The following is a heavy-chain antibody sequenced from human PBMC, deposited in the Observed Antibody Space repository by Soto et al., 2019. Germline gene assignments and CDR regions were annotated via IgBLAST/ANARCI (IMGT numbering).Heavy chain of an antibody. J-gene: IGHJ5*02. Sequence: LTCAVYGGSFSCYYWNWIRQPPGKGLEWIGEIDHSGYTNYNPSLKSRVTISVDTSKNQFSLRLTSVTAADTAVYYCARVRDWFDPWGQGTLVTVSS. V-gene: IGHV4-34*01. D-gene: IGHD3-3*01. CDR3: ARVRDWFDP. CDR2: IDHSGYT. CDR1: GGSFSCYY.